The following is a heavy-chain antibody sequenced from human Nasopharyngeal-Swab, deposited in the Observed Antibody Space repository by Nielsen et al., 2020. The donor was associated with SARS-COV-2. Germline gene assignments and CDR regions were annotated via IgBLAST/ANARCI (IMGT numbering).Heavy chain of an antibody. Sequence: SETLSLTCAVYGGSFSGYYWSWIRQPPGKGLEWIGEINHSGSTNYNPSLKSRVTISVDTSKNQFSLKLSSVTAADTAVYYCARGSEVPPERKRIAAAGTDWFDPWGQGTLVTVSS. D-gene: IGHD6-13*01. CDR2: INHSGST. CDR1: GGSFSGYY. J-gene: IGHJ5*02. V-gene: IGHV4-34*01. CDR3: ARGSEVPPERKRIAAAGTDWFDP.